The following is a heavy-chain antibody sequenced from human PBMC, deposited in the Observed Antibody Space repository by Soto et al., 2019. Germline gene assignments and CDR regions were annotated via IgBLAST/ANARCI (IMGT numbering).Heavy chain of an antibody. CDR1: GFTFDDYA. CDR3: AKSPLGVIDLPRWFDP. J-gene: IGHJ5*02. CDR2: ISWNSGSI. V-gene: IGHV3-9*01. D-gene: IGHD3-16*02. Sequence: GGSLRLSCAASGFTFDDYAMHWVRQAPGKGLEWVSGISWNSGSIGYADSVKGRFTISRDNAKNSLYLQMNSLRAEDTALYYCAKSPLGVIDLPRWFDPWGQGTLVTVSS.